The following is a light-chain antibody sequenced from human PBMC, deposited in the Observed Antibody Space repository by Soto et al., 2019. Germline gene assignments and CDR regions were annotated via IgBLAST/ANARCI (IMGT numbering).Light chain of an antibody. V-gene: IGLV2-14*03. CDR1: RTDIGAYNY. CDR2: EVS. J-gene: IGLJ2*01. CDR3: TSSTNNSPVV. Sequence: QSALTQPASVSGSPGQSITISCTGSRTDIGAYNYVSWYQQHPGKAPKLMIYEVSNRPSGVSDRFSGSKSGNTASLTISGLQAEDEANYYCTSSTNNSPVVFGGGTKLTVL.